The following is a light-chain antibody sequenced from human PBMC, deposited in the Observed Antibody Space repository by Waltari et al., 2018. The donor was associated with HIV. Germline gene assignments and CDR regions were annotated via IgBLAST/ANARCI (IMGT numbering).Light chain of an antibody. CDR2: GAS. V-gene: IGKV3-20*01. CDR3: QQYGRSPLT. CDR1: QSVSSTY. Sequence: EIVLTQSPGTLSLSPGERATLSCRASQSVSSTYLAWYQQKLGQAPRLLIYGASSMASGIPYRFSGSGSGTDFTLTITRLEPEDFAVYYCQQYGRSPLTFGQGTKVEIK. J-gene: IGKJ1*01.